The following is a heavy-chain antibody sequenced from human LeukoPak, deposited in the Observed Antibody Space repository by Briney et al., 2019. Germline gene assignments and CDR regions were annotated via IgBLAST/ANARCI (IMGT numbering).Heavy chain of an antibody. Sequence: ASVKVSCKASGYTFASYGISWVRQAPGQGLEWMGWISAYNGNTNYAQKLQGRVTMTTDTSTSTAYMELRSLRSDDTAVYYCARVGSGYEDYYYYYMDVWGKGTTVTISS. V-gene: IGHV1-18*01. CDR1: GYTFASYG. CDR2: ISAYNGNT. J-gene: IGHJ6*03. D-gene: IGHD5-12*01. CDR3: ARVGSGYEDYYYYYMDV.